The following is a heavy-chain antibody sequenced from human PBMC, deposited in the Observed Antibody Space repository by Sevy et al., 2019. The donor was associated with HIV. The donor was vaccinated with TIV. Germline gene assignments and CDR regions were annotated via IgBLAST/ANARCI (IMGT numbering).Heavy chain of an antibody. V-gene: IGHV1-3*01. J-gene: IGHJ4*02. CDR2: INAGNGNT. D-gene: IGHD3-22*01. CDR3: ARDWYYYDSSGYYYDY. Sequence: ASVKVSCKASGYTFISYALHWVRQAPGQRLEWMGWINAGNGNTKYSQKFQGRVTITRDTSASTAYMELSSLRSEDTAVYYCARDWYYYDSSGYYYDYWGQGTLVTVSS. CDR1: GYTFISYA.